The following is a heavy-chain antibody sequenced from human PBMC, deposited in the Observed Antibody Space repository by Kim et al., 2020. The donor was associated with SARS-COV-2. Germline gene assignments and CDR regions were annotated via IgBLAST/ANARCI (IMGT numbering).Heavy chain of an antibody. Sequence: SETLSLTCTVSGGSISSGGYYWSWIRQHPGKGLEWIGYIYYSGSTYYNPSLKSRVTISVDTSKNQFSLKLSSVTAADTAVYYCAREFYRAPIYLDYWGQGTLVTVSS. CDR1: GGSISSGGYY. CDR3: AREFYRAPIYLDY. J-gene: IGHJ4*02. CDR2: IYYSGST. V-gene: IGHV4-31*03. D-gene: IGHD4-4*01.